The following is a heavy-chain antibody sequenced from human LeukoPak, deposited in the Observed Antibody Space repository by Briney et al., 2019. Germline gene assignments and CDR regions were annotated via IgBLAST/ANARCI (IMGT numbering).Heavy chain of an antibody. CDR2: INPNSGGT. J-gene: IGHJ4*02. Sequence: GASVKVSCKASGYTFTGYYVHWRRQAPGQGLTWMGWINPNSGGTDYAQQYQGRITLTRDTSISTVYMELSSLTSDDSAVYFCARAFFNSGFDYWGQGTLVTVSS. CDR3: ARAFFNSGFDY. D-gene: IGHD3-3*02. CDR1: GYTFTGYY. V-gene: IGHV1-2*02.